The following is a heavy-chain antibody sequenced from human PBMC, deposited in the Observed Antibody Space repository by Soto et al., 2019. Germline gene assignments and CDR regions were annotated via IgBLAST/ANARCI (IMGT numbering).Heavy chain of an antibody. CDR2: IDTSGTT. CDR1: VGSISSYY. D-gene: IGHD6-25*01. V-gene: IGHV4-4*07. Sequence: SETLSLTCTFSVGSISSYYVSCIRHAAGKGLEWIGRIDTSGTTNYNPSLKSRVTMSVDASKNHFSLNLSSVTAADTAVYYCARGPSGHVHSHGMDVWGQGTTVSVSS. J-gene: IGHJ6*01. CDR3: ARGPSGHVHSHGMDV.